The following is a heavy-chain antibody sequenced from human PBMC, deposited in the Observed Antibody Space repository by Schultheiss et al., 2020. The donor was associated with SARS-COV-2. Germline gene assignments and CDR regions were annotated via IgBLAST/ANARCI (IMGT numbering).Heavy chain of an antibody. Sequence: SETLSLTCTVSGGPISSGTYYWTWIRQHPGKGLEWIGHIYYSGNTNYNPSLKSRVSISVDTSKNQFSLRLTSLTAADTALYYCARQPSRTRSGLDYWGQGILVTVSS. J-gene: IGHJ4*02. CDR2: IYYSGNT. CDR3: ARQPSRTRSGLDY. CDR1: GGPISSGTYY. D-gene: IGHD2-2*01. V-gene: IGHV4-31*03.